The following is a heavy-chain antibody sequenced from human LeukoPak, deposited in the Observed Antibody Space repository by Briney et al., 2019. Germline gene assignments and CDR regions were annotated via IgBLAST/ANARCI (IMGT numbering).Heavy chain of an antibody. Sequence: PGGSLRLSCTASGYTFSDYGMHWVRQAPGKGLEWLSVISYSGVVKFYADSVKGRFTISRDNAKNTLYLQMDSLRAEDTAVYYCARDLNRRVFTDYWGQGTLVTVSS. CDR2: ISYSGVVK. CDR1: GYTFSDYG. CDR3: ARDLNRRVFTDY. J-gene: IGHJ4*02. V-gene: IGHV3-33*08.